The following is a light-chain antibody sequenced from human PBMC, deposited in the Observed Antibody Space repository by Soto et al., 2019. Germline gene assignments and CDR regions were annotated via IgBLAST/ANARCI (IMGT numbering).Light chain of an antibody. CDR3: QQYHIWHSWT. V-gene: IGKV3-20*01. Sequence: EIVLTQSPGTRSLSPGARATLSCSANQSVSSNFLAWYQQKPGQAPRLLIYAASSRATGIPDSFSGSGSGTDFTLTVSRLEHEDFAVYFCQQYHIWHSWTFGQGTKVDIK. CDR2: AAS. CDR1: QSVSSNF. J-gene: IGKJ1*01.